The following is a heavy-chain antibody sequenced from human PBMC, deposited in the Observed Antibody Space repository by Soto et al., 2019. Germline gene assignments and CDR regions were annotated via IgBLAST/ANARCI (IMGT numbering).Heavy chain of an antibody. J-gene: IGHJ5*02. Sequence: PSETLSLTCTVSGGSISSGDYYWSWIRQPPGKGLEWIGYIYYSGSTYYNPSLKSRVTISVDTSKNQFSLKLSPVTAADTAVYYCARDPGSGSYYGGFDPWGHGTLVTVSS. V-gene: IGHV4-30-4*01. D-gene: IGHD3-10*01. CDR2: IYYSGST. CDR3: ARDPGSGSYYGGFDP. CDR1: GGSISSGDYY.